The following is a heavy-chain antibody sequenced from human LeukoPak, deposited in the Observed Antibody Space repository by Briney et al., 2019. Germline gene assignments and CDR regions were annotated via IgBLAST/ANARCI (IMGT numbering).Heavy chain of an antibody. V-gene: IGHV3-23*01. Sequence: GGSLRLSCAASGFTFSSYAMSWVRQAPGKGLEWVSAISGSGGSTYYADSVKGRFTISRDNSKNTLYLQMNSLRAEDTAVYYCASTDDSSGYYLSPFDYWGQGTLVTVSS. D-gene: IGHD3-22*01. J-gene: IGHJ4*02. CDR1: GFTFSSYA. CDR2: ISGSGGST. CDR3: ASTDDSSGYYLSPFDY.